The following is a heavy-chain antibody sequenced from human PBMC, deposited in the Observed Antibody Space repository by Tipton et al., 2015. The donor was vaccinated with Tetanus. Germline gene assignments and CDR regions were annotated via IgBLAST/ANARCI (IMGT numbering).Heavy chain of an antibody. CDR2: ISYSSTSI. Sequence: SLRLSCAASGSTFREYWMSWVRQAPGKGLEWISYISYSSTSIYYADSVKGRFAVSRDNAKNTLHLQMNTLRDDDTAVYYCARRGEARANWFDSWGQGTLVTVSS. J-gene: IGHJ5*01. V-gene: IGHV3-21*06. CDR3: ARRGEARANWFDS. CDR1: GSTFREYW.